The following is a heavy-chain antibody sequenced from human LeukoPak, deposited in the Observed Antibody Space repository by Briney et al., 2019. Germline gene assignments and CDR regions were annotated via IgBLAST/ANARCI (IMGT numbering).Heavy chain of an antibody. Sequence: GASVKVSCKASGYTFTSYAMHWVRQAPGQRLEWMGWINAGNGNTKYSQEFQGRVTITRDTSASTAYMELSSLRSEDMAVYYCARDGCSGGSCYYYYYYMDVWGKGTTVTVPS. V-gene: IGHV1-3*03. CDR2: INAGNGNT. J-gene: IGHJ6*03. CDR1: GYTFTSYA. D-gene: IGHD2-15*01. CDR3: ARDGCSGGSCYYYYYYMDV.